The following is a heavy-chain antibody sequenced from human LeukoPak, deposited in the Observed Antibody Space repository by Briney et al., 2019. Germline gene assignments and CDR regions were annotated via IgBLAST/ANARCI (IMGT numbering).Heavy chain of an antibody. CDR2: IWCDGTNK. V-gene: IGHV3-33*01. CDR1: GFTFSTYG. J-gene: IGHJ4*02. CDR3: ATNQIMIREYYFDY. D-gene: IGHD3-16*01. Sequence: PGMSLRLSCAASGFTFSTYGMHWVRQAPGKGLEWVAVIWCDGTNKYYADSVKGRFTISRDNSKNTLYLQMNSLRAEDTAVYYCATNQIMIREYYFDYWGQGTLVTVSS.